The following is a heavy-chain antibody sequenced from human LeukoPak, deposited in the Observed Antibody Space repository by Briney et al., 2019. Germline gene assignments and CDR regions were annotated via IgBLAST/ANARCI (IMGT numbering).Heavy chain of an antibody. D-gene: IGHD3-22*01. CDR1: GFTFSSYA. J-gene: IGHJ2*01. CDR2: ISGSGATT. CDR3: AKAPTYYYDNTYWYFDL. Sequence: PGGSLGLSCAASGFTFSSYAMSWVRQAPGKGLDWVSTISGSGATTYYADSVKGRFTISRDNSKNTLYLQMNSLRAEDTAVYYCAKAPTYYYDNTYWYFDLWGRGTLVTVSS. V-gene: IGHV3-23*01.